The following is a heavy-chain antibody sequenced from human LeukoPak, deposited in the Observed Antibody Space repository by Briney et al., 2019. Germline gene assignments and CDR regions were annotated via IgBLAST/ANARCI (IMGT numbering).Heavy chain of an antibody. J-gene: IGHJ5*02. CDR1: GFTFSSYA. Sequence: GGSLRLSCAASGFTFSSYAMSWVRQAPGKGLEWVSAISGSGGSTYYADSVKGRFTISRDNSKNTLYLQMNSLRAEDTAMYYCARHLNYYDNRRNWFDPWGQGTLVTVSS. CDR3: ARHLNYYDNRRNWFDP. V-gene: IGHV3-23*01. CDR2: ISGSGGST. D-gene: IGHD3-22*01.